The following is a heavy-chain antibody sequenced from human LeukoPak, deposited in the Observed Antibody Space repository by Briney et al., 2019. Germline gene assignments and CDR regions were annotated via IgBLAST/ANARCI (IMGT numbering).Heavy chain of an antibody. D-gene: IGHD3-10*01. CDR2: IYYSGST. CDR3: ARRGGSGRSFDY. J-gene: IGHJ4*02. V-gene: IGHV4-61*01. Sequence: SETLSLTCTVSGGSGSSGSYYWSWIRQPPGKGLEWIGYIYYSGSTNYNPSLKSRVTMSVDTSQNQFSLKLSSVTAADTAVYYCARRGGSGRSFDYWGQGTLVTISS. CDR1: GGSGSSGSYY.